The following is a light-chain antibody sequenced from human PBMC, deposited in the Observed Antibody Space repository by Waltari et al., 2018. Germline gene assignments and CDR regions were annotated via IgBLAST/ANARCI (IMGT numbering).Light chain of an antibody. CDR1: HSNLGSNY. V-gene: IGLV1-47*01. CDR3: ASWDESHYV. CDR2: RNN. J-gene: IGLJ1*01. Sequence: QSVLTQPPSASETPGQRVTISCSGSHSNLGSNYLYWYQQLPGSAPKLLIYRNNLRPPGVPDRFSASKYGTLASLVISGLRSEDEGVYYCASWDESHYVFGGGTTVTVL.